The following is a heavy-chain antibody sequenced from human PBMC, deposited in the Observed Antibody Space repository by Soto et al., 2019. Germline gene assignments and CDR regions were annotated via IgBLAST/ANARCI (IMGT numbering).Heavy chain of an antibody. CDR3: AKGPYYDFWSGYRYYYYMYV. J-gene: IGHJ6*03. D-gene: IGHD3-3*01. V-gene: IGHV3-9*01. CDR1: GFTFDDYA. Sequence: GGSLRLSCAASGFTFDDYAMHWVRQAPGKGLQWVSGISWNSGSIGYADSVKGRFTISRDNAKNSLYLQMNSLRAEDTALYYCAKGPYYDFWSGYRYYYYMYVWGKGTTVTVS. CDR2: ISWNSGSI.